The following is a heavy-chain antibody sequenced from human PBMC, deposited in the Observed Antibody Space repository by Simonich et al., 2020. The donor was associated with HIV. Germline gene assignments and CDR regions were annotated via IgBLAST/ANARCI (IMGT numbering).Heavy chain of an antibody. CDR2: INHSGIT. Sequence: QVQLQQWGAGLLKPSETLSLTCAVYGGSFSGHDWSWIRQPPGKGLEWIGEINHSGITNYKSSLNSRATISVDKSKNQFSLKLSSVTAADTAIYYCARRDRELILYFDYWGQGNLVTVSS. CDR3: ARRDRELILYFDY. V-gene: IGHV4-34*01. D-gene: IGHD3-3*01. J-gene: IGHJ4*02. CDR1: GGSFSGHD.